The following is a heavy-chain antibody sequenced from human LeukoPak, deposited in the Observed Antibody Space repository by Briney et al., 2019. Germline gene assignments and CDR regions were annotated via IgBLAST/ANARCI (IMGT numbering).Heavy chain of an antibody. V-gene: IGHV1-2*02. J-gene: IGHJ4*02. CDR1: GYTFTDYY. Sequence: ASVTVSCTASGYTFTDYYVHWVRQAPGQGLEWVGWINPNSGATTFAQKFQGRVTMTRDTSIRTAYMDLSRLRFDDKAVYYCARGRDGISWYDYWGQGTLVTVSS. CDR2: INPNSGAT. CDR3: ARGRDGISWYDY. D-gene: IGHD6-13*01.